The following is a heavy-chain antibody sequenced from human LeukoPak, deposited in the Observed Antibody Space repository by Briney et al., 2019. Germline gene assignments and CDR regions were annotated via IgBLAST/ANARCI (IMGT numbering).Heavy chain of an antibody. V-gene: IGHV3-21*06. Sequence: GGSLRLSCEASGFTFSSINMSWVRQAPGKGLEWVSSISPDGETTYHADSVNGRFTTSRDNAKSSLYLQMNSLRAEDTALYYCTRDLPVPSLVRGIIIYGLIDYWGQGTLVTVSS. CDR2: ISPDGETT. J-gene: IGHJ4*02. D-gene: IGHD3-10*01. CDR1: GFTFSSIN. CDR3: TRDLPVPSLVRGIIIYGLIDY.